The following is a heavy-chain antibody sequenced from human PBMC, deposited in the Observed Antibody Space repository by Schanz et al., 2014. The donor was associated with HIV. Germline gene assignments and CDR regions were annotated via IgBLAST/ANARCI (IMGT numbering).Heavy chain of an antibody. D-gene: IGHD3-10*01. CDR1: GFIFNDHG. J-gene: IGHJ3*01. V-gene: IGHV3-23*04. CDR3: ARYEWFIWFDL. Sequence: DVQLVESGGGLRQPGGALRLSCVTSGFIFNDHGMNWVRQAPGKGLEWVSSISRGGDSTHYADPVKGRFTISRDISKKTMFLQMNNLRADDTAVYYCARYEWFIWFDLWGQGTMVTVSS. CDR2: ISRGGDST.